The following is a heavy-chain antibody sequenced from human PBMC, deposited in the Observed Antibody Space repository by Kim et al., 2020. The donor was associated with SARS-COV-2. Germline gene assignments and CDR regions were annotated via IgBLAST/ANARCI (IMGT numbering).Heavy chain of an antibody. CDR1: GGSISSSSYY. V-gene: IGHV4-39*07. Sequence: SETLSLTCTVSGGSISSSSYYWSWIRQPPGKGLEWIGSIYYSGSTYYKPSLKSRVTISVDTSKNQFSLELSSVTAADTAVFYCASYSSSWYYFDYWGQGTLVTVSS. D-gene: IGHD6-13*01. CDR3: ASYSSSWYYFDY. CDR2: IYYSGST. J-gene: IGHJ4*02.